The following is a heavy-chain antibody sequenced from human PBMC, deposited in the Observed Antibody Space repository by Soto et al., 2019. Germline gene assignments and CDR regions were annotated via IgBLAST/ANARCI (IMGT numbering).Heavy chain of an antibody. CDR1: GFTFGAYT. CDR2: ISYDGNSE. CDR3: ARDGYSGRSDGFDV. Sequence: QMQLVESGGGVVQRGRCLRLSCAASGFTFGAYTMHWVRQASGKGLEWVAVISYDGNSERYTDPVKGRFTVSRDNSKSTMYLQMNSLIAEDTDVYYCARDGYSGRSDGFDVWGQGTMVTVSS. D-gene: IGHD1-26*01. J-gene: IGHJ3*01. V-gene: IGHV3-30*14.